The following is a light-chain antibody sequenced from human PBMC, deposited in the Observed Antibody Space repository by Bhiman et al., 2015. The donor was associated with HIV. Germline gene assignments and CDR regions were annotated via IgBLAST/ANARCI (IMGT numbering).Light chain of an antibody. V-gene: IGLV6-57*01. J-gene: IGLJ3*02. CDR3: QYYDSSTLHWV. Sequence: NFMLTQPHSVSESPGKTVIISCTRTSGSIAHNYVQWYQQRPGSSPTTVIYEDNRTFSGVPDRFSGSIDSSSNSAFLTISGLKTEDEADYYCQYYDSSTLHWVFGGGTKLTVL. CDR2: EDN. CDR1: SGSIAHNY.